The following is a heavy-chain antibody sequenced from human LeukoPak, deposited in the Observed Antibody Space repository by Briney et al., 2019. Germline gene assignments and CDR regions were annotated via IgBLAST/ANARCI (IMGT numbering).Heavy chain of an antibody. CDR2: ISGSGGST. CDR1: GFTFSSYW. CDR3: AKHSLPDYYDSSGYYLFDY. J-gene: IGHJ4*02. Sequence: GGSLRLSCAASGFTFSSYWMSWVRQAPGKGLEWVSAISGSGGSTYYADSVKGRFTISRDNSKNTLYLQMNSLRAEDTAVYYCAKHSLPDYYDSSGYYLFDYWGQGTLVTVSS. D-gene: IGHD3-22*01. V-gene: IGHV3-23*01.